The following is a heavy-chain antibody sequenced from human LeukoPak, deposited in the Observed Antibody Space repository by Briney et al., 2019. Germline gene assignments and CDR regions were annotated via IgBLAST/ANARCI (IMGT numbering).Heavy chain of an antibody. CDR1: GFTFSSYW. V-gene: IGHV3-7*01. J-gene: IGHJ5*02. D-gene: IGHD5-18*01. CDR3: ARDRYSCGSPYNWFDP. CDR2: IKQDGSEK. Sequence: GGSLRLSCAASGFTFSSYWMSWVRQAPGKGLEWVANIKQDGSEKYYVDSVKGRFSISRDNAKESLYLQMNSLRAEDTAVYYCARDRYSCGSPYNWFDPWGQGTLVTVSS.